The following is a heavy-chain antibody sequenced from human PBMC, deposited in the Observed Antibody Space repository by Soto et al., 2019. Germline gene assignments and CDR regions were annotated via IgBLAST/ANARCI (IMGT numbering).Heavy chain of an antibody. J-gene: IGHJ4*02. Sequence: PGGSLRLSCAASGFTFSSYAMSWVRQAPGKGLEWVSAISGSGGSTYYADSVKGRFTISRDNSKNTLYLQMNSLRAEDTAVYYCATRGGGHCSSTSCYTSGSQLRYFDYWGQGTLVTVSS. CDR2: ISGSGGST. CDR1: GFTFSSYA. D-gene: IGHD2-2*02. V-gene: IGHV3-23*01. CDR3: ATRGGGHCSSTSCYTSGSQLRYFDY.